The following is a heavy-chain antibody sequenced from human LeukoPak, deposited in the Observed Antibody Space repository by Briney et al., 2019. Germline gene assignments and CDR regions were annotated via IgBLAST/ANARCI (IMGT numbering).Heavy chain of an antibody. CDR2: ISSSSSII. V-gene: IGHV3-48*01. D-gene: IGHD2-21*02. CDR1: GFPFSTYS. J-gene: IGHJ4*02. CDR3: ARWGDDKVTDY. Sequence: SGGSLRLSCAASGFPFSTYSMNWVRQAPGKGLEWVSYISSSSSIIYYADSVKGRFTISRDNSKNTLSLQMNSLSAEDTAVYYCARWGDDKVTDYWGQGTLVTVSS.